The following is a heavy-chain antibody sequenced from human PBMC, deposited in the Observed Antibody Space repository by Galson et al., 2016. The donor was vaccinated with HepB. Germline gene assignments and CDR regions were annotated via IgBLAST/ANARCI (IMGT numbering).Heavy chain of an antibody. CDR3: ARVCKGLTPSCYFDY. V-gene: IGHV1-46*01. D-gene: IGHD2-2*01. Sequence: SVKVSCKASGYTLTSSYIHWVRQAPGQGLEWMGIINPSGGSTIYAQKFQGRVTMTGDSSTSTVYMELSSLRSEDTAVYYCARVCKGLTPSCYFDYWGQGSLVTVSS. CDR2: INPSGGST. CDR1: GYTLTSSY. J-gene: IGHJ4*02.